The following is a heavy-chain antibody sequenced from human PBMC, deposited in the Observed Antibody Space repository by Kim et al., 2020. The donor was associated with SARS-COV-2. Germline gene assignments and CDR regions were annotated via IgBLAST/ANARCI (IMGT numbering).Heavy chain of an antibody. J-gene: IGHJ4*02. Sequence: SGPTLVNPTQTLTLTCTFSGFSLSTSGMCVSWIRQPPGKALEWLARIDWDDDKYYSTSLKTRLTISKDTSKNQVVLTMTNMDPVDTATYYCARMCGYSYGLGDFDCWGQGTLVTVSS. D-gene: IGHD5-18*01. V-gene: IGHV2-70*11. CDR1: GFSLSTSGMC. CDR3: ARMCGYSYGLGDFDC. CDR2: IDWDDDK.